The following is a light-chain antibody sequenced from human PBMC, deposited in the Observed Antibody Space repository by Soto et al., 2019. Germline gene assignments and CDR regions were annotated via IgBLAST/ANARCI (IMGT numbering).Light chain of an antibody. J-gene: IGKJ1*01. CDR2: RAS. CDR1: QNIYSN. Sequence: IVMTQSPATLSVSPGERATLSCRASQNIYSNVAWYQQRPGQAPRLLIYRASTRATGIPARFSGSGSGTEFTLTISSLQSEDFTVYYCQQRDNWPLAWTFGQGTKVEI. V-gene: IGKV3-15*01. CDR3: QQRDNWPLAWT.